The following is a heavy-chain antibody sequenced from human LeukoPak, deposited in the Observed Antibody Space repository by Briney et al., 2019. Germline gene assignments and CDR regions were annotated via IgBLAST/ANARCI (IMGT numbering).Heavy chain of an antibody. CDR2: IIPIFGTA. Sequence: SVKVSCKASGGTFSSYAISWVRQAPGQGLEWMGGIIPIFGTANYAQKFQGRVTITADESTSTACMELSSLRSEDTAVYYCARGESVVPAAKGYYYMDVWGKGTTVTVSS. D-gene: IGHD2-2*01. CDR1: GGTFSSYA. V-gene: IGHV1-69*13. J-gene: IGHJ6*03. CDR3: ARGESVVPAAKGYYYMDV.